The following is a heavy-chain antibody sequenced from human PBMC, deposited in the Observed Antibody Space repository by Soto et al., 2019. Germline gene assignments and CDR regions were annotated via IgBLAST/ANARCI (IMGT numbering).Heavy chain of an antibody. J-gene: IGHJ5*02. D-gene: IGHD1-7*01. CDR2: ISSSSSYT. V-gene: IGHV3-11*06. CDR1: GFTFSDYY. CDR3: ARDRCINGTTFDWFDP. Sequence: GGSLRLSCAASGFTFSDYYMSWIRQAPGKGLEWVSYISSSSSYTNYADSVKGRFTISRDNAKNSLYLQMNSLRAEDTAVYYCARDRCINGTTFDWFDPWGQGTLVTVSS.